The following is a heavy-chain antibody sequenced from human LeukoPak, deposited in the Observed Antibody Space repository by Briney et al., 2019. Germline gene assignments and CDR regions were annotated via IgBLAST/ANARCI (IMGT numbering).Heavy chain of an antibody. V-gene: IGHV3-74*01. CDR1: GFTFSSYW. D-gene: IGHD3-16*01. CDR2: INSDGSST. Sequence: GGSLRLSCAASGFTFSSYWMHWVRQAPGKGLVWVSRINSDGSSTSYADSVKGRFTISRDNAKNTLYLQMNSLRAEDTAVYYCARVGDLTCYDYVTFDYWGQGTLVTVSS. J-gene: IGHJ4*02. CDR3: ARVGDLTCYDYVTFDY.